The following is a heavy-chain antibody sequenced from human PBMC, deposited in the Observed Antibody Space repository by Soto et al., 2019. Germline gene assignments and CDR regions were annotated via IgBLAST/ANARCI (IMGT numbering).Heavy chain of an antibody. V-gene: IGHV4-39*01. CDR2: IRYSGTP. CDR1: GASITSSLSP. D-gene: IGHD5-12*01. Sequence: XATLSLACTVSGASITSSLSPWGWLRRPPGKGLTWIGGIRYSGTPYYNPSLRSRVTMSVDTSKNQFSLRLTSVTASDTAIYYCERHALNSGYDFDPWGQGILVTVSS. J-gene: IGHJ5*02. CDR3: ERHALNSGYDFDP.